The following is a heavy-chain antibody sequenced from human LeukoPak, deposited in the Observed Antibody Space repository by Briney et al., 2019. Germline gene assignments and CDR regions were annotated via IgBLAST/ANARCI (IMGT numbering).Heavy chain of an antibody. V-gene: IGHV3-23*01. CDR1: GSTFSSYA. CDR3: AKNTVSYFYYFDY. CDR2: ISGSGGST. D-gene: IGHD2/OR15-2a*01. Sequence: GGSLRLSCAASGSTFSSYAMSWVHQAPGKGLEWVSAISGSGGSTYYADSVKGRFTISRDNSKNTLYLQMNSLRAEDTAVYYCAKNTVSYFYYFDYWGQGILVTVSS. J-gene: IGHJ4*02.